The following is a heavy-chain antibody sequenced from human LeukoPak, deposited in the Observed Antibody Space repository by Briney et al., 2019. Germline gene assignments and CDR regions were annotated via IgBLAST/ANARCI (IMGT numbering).Heavy chain of an antibody. Sequence: GGSLRLSCAASGFTFDDYAMHWVRQAPGKGLEWVSGISWNSGSIGYADSVKGRFTISRDNAKNSLSLQMNSLRAEDTAVYYCAREWQEYSSSRRGDYYYMDVWGKGTTVTVSS. CDR1: GFTFDDYA. CDR2: ISWNSGSI. V-gene: IGHV3-9*01. CDR3: AREWQEYSSSRRGDYYYMDV. J-gene: IGHJ6*03. D-gene: IGHD6-6*01.